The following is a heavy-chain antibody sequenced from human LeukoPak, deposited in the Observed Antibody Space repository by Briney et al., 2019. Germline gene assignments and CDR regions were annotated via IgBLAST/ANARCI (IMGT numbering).Heavy chain of an antibody. CDR1: GGSIGSYH. J-gene: IGHJ6*02. CDR2: VHYTWNT. V-gene: IGHV4-59*01. Sequence: PSETLSLTCSVSGGSIGSYHWSWIRQPPGKGLEWIGHVHYTWNTKYNPSLTGRVSISLVRSKNQFSLSLSSLTAADTAVYYCARVASKGGMDVWGQGTTVIVSS. CDR3: ARVASKGGMDV. D-gene: IGHD5/OR15-5a*01.